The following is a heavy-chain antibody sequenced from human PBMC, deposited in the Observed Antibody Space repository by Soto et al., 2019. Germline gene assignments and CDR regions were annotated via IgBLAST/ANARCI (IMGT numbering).Heavy chain of an antibody. D-gene: IGHD1-26*01. CDR1: GYTFTSSD. CDR2: VNPNSSNT. J-gene: IGHJ6*02. CDR3: ETLSRGWELLYAMDV. Sequence: AAVKVSCKAPGYTFTSSDLNWVRQASAQGQERMGWVNPNSSNTGCAQKFQGTVTMTRNTSISTAYMELSSLRSEDTAEKYCETLSRGWELLYAMDVWGQ. V-gene: IGHV1-8*01.